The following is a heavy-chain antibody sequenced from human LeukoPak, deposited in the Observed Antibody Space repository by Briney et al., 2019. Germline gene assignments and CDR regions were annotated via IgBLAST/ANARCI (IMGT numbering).Heavy chain of an antibody. CDR3: ARGLPGGFDP. J-gene: IGHJ5*02. V-gene: IGHV3-13*04. D-gene: IGHD4-11*01. CDR2: INTAGDT. Sequence: GGSLRLSCAASGFTFSSYDMHWVRQATGKGLEWVSGINTAGDTYYPVSVKGRFTISRENAKNSLYLQMDNLRAGDTAVYYCARGLPGGFDPWGQGTLVTVSS. CDR1: GFTFSSYD.